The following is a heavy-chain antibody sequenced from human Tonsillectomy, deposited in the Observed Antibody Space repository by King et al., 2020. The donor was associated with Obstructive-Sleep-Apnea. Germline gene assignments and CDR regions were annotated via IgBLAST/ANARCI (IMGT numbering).Heavy chain of an antibody. V-gene: IGHV3-30-3*01. CDR3: GGDFRVRFVELFNYYYGMDV. CDR1: GFTFSSYT. J-gene: IGHJ6*02. CDR2: ISYDGTNK. D-gene: IGHD3-10*01. Sequence: VQLVESGGGVVQPGRSLRLSCAASGFTFSSYTMHWVRQAPGKGLEWVAVISYDGTNKYYADSVKGLFTISRDNSKKTRYLKMNSLRAEETAVYYCGGDFRVRFVELFNYYYGMDVWGQGTTVTVSS.